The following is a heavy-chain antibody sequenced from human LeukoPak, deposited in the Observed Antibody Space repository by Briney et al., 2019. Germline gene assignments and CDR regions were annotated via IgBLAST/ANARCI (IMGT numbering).Heavy chain of an antibody. Sequence: PSETLSLTCAVYGGSFSGYYWSWIRQPPGKGLEWIGEINQSGSTNYNPSLKSRVTISVDTSKNQFSLKLSSVTAADTAVYYCARGNYPDYWGQGTLVTVSS. CDR2: INQSGST. D-gene: IGHD1-7*01. CDR3: ARGNYPDY. V-gene: IGHV4-34*01. J-gene: IGHJ4*02. CDR1: GGSFSGYY.